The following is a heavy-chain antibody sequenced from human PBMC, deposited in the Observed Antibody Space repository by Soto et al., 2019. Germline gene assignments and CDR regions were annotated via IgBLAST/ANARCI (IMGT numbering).Heavy chain of an antibody. CDR1: GFTFSSYG. J-gene: IGHJ6*02. CDR2: IWYDGSNK. D-gene: IGHD3-10*01. CDR3: AGSPSGGYYGSGSWIWNYYYYYGMDV. V-gene: IGHV3-33*01. Sequence: GGSLRLSCAASGFTFSSYGMHWVRQAPGKGLEWVAVIWYDGSNKYYADSVKGRFTTSRDNSKNTLYLQMNSLRAEDTAVYYCAGSPSGGYYGSGSWIWNYYYYYGMDVWGQGTTVSGSS.